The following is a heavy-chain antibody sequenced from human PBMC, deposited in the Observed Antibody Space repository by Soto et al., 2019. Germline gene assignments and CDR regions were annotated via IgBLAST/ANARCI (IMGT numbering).Heavy chain of an antibody. V-gene: IGHV3-30-3*01. Sequence: PGGSLRLSCAASGFTFSSYAMHLVRQAPGKGLEWVAVISYDGINKYYADSVKGRSTISRDNSKNTLYLQMNSLRAEDTAVYYCARAGYYILSLRMQWGPIDYWGQGTLVTVSS. CDR2: ISYDGINK. CDR3: ARAGYYILSLRMQWGPIDY. CDR1: GFTFSSYA. J-gene: IGHJ4*02. D-gene: IGHD3-3*01.